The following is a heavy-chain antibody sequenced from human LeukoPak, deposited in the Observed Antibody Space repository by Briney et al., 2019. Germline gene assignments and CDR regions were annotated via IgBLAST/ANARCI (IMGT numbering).Heavy chain of an antibody. J-gene: IGHJ3*02. CDR3: ARDSGLSSGWYSPRVNAFDI. V-gene: IGHV3-21*01. D-gene: IGHD6-19*01. CDR1: GFTFSSYS. CDR2: ISSSSSYI. Sequence: GGSLRLSCAASGFTFSSYSMNWVRQAPGKGLEWVSSISSSSSYIYYADSVKGRFTISRDNAKNSLYLQMNSLRAEDTAVYYCARDSGLSSGWYSPRVNAFDIWGQGTMVTVSS.